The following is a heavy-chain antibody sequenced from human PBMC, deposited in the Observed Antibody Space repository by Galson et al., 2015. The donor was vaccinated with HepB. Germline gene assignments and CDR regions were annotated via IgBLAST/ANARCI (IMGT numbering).Heavy chain of an antibody. CDR1: GFTFSTYG. CDR3: AKIQGYCSTGRCTNDDSDI. V-gene: IGHV3-30*18. Sequence: SLRLSCAASGFTFSTYGIHWVRQAPGKGLEWVGVISYDGSNKYYADSVRGRFTISRDNSKNTLYLQMNSLRVEDTAVYYCAKIQGYCSTGRCTNDDSDIWGQGTMVTVSS. CDR2: ISYDGSNK. D-gene: IGHD2-2*01. J-gene: IGHJ3*02.